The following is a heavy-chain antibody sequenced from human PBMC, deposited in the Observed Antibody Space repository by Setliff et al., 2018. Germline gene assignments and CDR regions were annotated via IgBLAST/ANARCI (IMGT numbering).Heavy chain of an antibody. Sequence: LSLTCTVSGDSISNGIYHWSWIRQSAGKGLEWIGRIYVSTGSTNYSPSLKSRVSISVDRSKNQFSLNLTSVTAADTAVYYCARAGFELGQYNWFDPWGQGTLVTVSS. CDR2: IYVSTGST. CDR3: ARAGFELGQYNWFDP. J-gene: IGHJ5*02. V-gene: IGHV4-61*02. D-gene: IGHD3-3*02. CDR1: GDSISNGIYH.